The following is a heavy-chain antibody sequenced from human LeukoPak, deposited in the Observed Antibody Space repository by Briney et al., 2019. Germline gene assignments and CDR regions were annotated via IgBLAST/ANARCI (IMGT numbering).Heavy chain of an antibody. CDR1: GLTFTNHS. CDR3: LTSLLSPELLHQ. J-gene: IGHJ1*01. D-gene: IGHD1-7*01. V-gene: IGHV3-30*02. CDR2: VHAGGETK. Sequence: PGESLRLSRAASGLTFTNHSIHWVRQAPGKGLEWVAFVHAGGETKYYADSVRGRFTISIDNSKSTLSLQMNSLRAEDTALNYCLTSLLSPELLHQWGQGTLVTVSS.